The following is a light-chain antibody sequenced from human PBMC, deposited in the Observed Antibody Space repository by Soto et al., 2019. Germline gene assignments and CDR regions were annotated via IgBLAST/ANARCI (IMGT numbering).Light chain of an antibody. V-gene: IGKV3-20*01. CDR1: QSVSSNY. Sequence: EIVLTQSPGTLSLSPGERATLSCRAGQSVSSNYLAWYQQMPGRAPRLLIYSASRRATGIPDRFSGSGSGTDFTLTISRVEPEDFAVYYCQQYGSSPPWTFGQGTKVEV. J-gene: IGKJ1*01. CDR3: QQYGSSPPWT. CDR2: SAS.